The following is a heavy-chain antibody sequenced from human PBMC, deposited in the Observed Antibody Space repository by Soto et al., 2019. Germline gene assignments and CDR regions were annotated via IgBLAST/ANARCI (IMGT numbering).Heavy chain of an antibody. CDR1: GFTFSADS. J-gene: IGHJ4*02. CDR2: ITSGSDYI. V-gene: IGHV3-21*02. CDR3: ARVDGYTYPNDY. Sequence: EVQLVASGGGLVKPGGSLRLSCAASGFTFSADSMSWVRQAPGKGLEWVSSITSGSDYIYYADSLKGRFTISRDNAKNSLYLQMHSLRAEDTAFYYCARVDGYTYPNDYWGQGTLVTVTS. D-gene: IGHD5-12*01.